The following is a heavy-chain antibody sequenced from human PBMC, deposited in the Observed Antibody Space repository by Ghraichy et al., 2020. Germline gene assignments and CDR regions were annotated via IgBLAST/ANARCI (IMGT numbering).Heavy chain of an antibody. Sequence: ASVKVSCKTSTSGYTFNAYAMHWVRQAPGQRLEWMGWINAGDGDTKYSQKFQGRVTFTSDTSASTAYMELTHLRSEDTAVYYCAKGLWIVGTTIPDYCGQGTLVTFPS. J-gene: IGHJ4*02. D-gene: IGHD1-26*01. CDR2: INAGDGDT. V-gene: IGHV1-3*01. CDR3: AKGLWIVGTTIPDY. CDR1: GYTFNAYA.